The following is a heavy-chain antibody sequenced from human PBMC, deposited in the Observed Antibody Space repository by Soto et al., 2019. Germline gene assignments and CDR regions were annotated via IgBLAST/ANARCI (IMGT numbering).Heavy chain of an antibody. CDR1: GYTFTSYD. V-gene: IGHV1-8*01. CDR2: MNPNSGNT. J-gene: IGHJ3*01. CDR3: ARGIN. Sequence: QVQLVQSGAEVKRPGASVRVSCKASGYTFTSYDINWVRQATGQGLEWLGWMNPNSGNTGYAQKFHCRITLTRSTSTSTAYLELNSIRSEDTAVYYCARGINWGQGTMVSVSS.